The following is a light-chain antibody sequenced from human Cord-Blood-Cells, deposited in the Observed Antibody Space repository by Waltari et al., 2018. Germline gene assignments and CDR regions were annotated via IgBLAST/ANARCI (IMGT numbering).Light chain of an antibody. CDR1: SSDVGGYNY. J-gene: IGLJ2*01. CDR3: CSYAGSYTL. V-gene: IGLV2-11*01. CDR2: DVS. Sequence: QSALTQPRSVSGSPGQSVTISCTGTSSDVGGYNYVSWYQQHPGKAPKLMIYDVSKRPSGVPDRFSGYKSGNTASLTISGLQAEDEADYSCCSYAGSYTLFGGGTKLTVL.